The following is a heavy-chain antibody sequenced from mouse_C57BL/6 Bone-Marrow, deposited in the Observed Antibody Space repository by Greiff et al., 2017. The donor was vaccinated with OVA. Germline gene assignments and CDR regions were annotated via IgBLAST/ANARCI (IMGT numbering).Heavy chain of an antibody. CDR3: TRLRLRPFAY. D-gene: IGHD3-2*02. Sequence: VQLQQSGAELVRPGASVTLSCKASGYTFTDYEMHWVKQTPVHGLEWIGAIDPETGGNAYNQKFKGKAILTADKSSSTAYMELRSLTSEDSAVYYCTRLRLRPFAYWGQGTLVTVSA. J-gene: IGHJ3*01. V-gene: IGHV1-15*01. CDR1: GYTFTDYE. CDR2: IDPETGGN.